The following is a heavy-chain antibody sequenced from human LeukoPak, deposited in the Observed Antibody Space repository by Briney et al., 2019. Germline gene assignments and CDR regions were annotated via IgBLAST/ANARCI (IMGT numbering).Heavy chain of an antibody. V-gene: IGHV4-31*03. Sequence: SETLSLTCTVSGGSISSGGYYWSWIRQHPGKGLEWIGYIYYSGSTYYNPSLKSRVTISVDTSKNQYSLKLSSVTAADTAVYYCAREVVVVTSPMITNWYFDLWGRGTLVTVSS. CDR2: IYYSGST. J-gene: IGHJ2*01. CDR3: AREVVVVTSPMITNWYFDL. D-gene: IGHD2-21*02. CDR1: GGSISSGGYY.